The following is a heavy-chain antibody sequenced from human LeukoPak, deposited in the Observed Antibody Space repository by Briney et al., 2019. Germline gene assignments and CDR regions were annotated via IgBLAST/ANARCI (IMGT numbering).Heavy chain of an antibody. CDR3: TTRIITTSDF. Sequence: GGSLRLSCAASGFTFSNVWMNWVRQAPGKGLEWIGRIKKKIEGGTTEYAAPVKVRFTIARDDSKNTLYLQMNSLTTEDTAVYYCTTRIITTSDFWGQGTLVTVSS. CDR1: GFTFSNVW. CDR2: IKKKIEGGTT. V-gene: IGHV3-15*01. D-gene: IGHD3-3*01. J-gene: IGHJ4*02.